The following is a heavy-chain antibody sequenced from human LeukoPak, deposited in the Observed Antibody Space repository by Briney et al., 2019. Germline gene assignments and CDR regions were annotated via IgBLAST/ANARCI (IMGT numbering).Heavy chain of an antibody. CDR2: IRYDGSNK. V-gene: IGHV3-30*02. D-gene: IGHD1-26*01. CDR3: AKNPRSGGGSYLPY. CDR1: GFTFSDYT. Sequence: GGSLRLSCAASGFTFSDYTMNWVRQAPGKGLEWVAFIRYDGSNKYYADSVKGRFTISRDNSKNTLYLQMNSLRAEDTAVYYCAKNPRSGGGSYLPYWGQGTLVTVSS. J-gene: IGHJ4*02.